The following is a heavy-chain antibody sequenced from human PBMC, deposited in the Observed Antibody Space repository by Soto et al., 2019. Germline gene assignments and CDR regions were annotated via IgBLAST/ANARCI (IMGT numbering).Heavy chain of an antibody. CDR3: AGGDY. J-gene: IGHJ4*02. CDR1: GFTFSSYV. V-gene: IGHV3-33*01. Sequence: QVQLVESGGGVVQPGRSLRLSCAASGFTFSSYVMHWVRQAPGKGLEWVAVIWYDGSNRYYADSVKGRFTISRDNSKNTLYLQMNSLRDEDTAVYYCAGGDYWGQGTLVTVSS. CDR2: IWYDGSNR.